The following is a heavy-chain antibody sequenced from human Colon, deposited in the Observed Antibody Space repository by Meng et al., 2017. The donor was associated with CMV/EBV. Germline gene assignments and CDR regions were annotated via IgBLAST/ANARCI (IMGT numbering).Heavy chain of an antibody. J-gene: IGHJ4*02. Sequence: QWQRRESGPGLVMPSETLSLTCTVSGASITSYYWSWIRQPAGKGLEWIGRVYISGNTNYNPSLKSRVTMSIDTSKNQLSLNIRSVTAADTAVYYCARDSNLSGLAYWGQGTLVTVSS. CDR3: ARDSNLSGLAY. V-gene: IGHV4-4*07. CDR1: GASITSYY. D-gene: IGHD3-10*01. CDR2: VYISGNT.